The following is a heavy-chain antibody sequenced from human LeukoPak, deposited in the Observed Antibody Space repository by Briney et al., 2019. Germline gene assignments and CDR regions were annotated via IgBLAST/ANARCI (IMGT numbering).Heavy chain of an antibody. CDR1: GGSISSYY. Sequence: PSETLSLTCTVSGGSISSYYWSWIRQPPGKGLEWIGYIYYSGSTNYNPSLKSRVTISVDTSKNQFSLKLSSVTAADTAVYYCAGKQWLVDGPLDYWGQGTLVTVSS. V-gene: IGHV4-59*01. J-gene: IGHJ4*02. CDR3: AGKQWLVDGPLDY. D-gene: IGHD6-19*01. CDR2: IYYSGST.